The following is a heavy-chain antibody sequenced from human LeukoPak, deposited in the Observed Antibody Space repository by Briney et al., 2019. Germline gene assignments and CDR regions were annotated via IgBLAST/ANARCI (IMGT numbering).Heavy chain of an antibody. CDR3: AKDDCSSTSCYSPHY. Sequence: PGGSLRLSCSASGFTFSSYVMTWVRQAPGKGLEWVSAISGSGGSTYYADSVKGRFTISRDNSKNTLYLQMNSLRAEDTAVYYCAKDDCSSTSCYSPHYWGQGTLVTVSS. V-gene: IGHV3-23*01. CDR1: GFTFSSYV. J-gene: IGHJ4*02. CDR2: ISGSGGST. D-gene: IGHD2-2*01.